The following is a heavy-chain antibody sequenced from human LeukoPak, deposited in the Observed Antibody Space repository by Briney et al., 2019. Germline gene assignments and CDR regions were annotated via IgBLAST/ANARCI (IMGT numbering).Heavy chain of an antibody. CDR1: GASISSYY. J-gene: IGHJ4*02. CDR2: IYYSGSI. Sequence: SETLSLTCTVSGASISSYYWSWIRQPPGKGLEWIGDIYYSGSIKYNPSLKSRVTMSVDTSKNQFSLKLSSETAADTAIYYCARENPSGYYNRPIDYWGQGTLVTVSS. D-gene: IGHD3-22*01. CDR3: ARENPSGYYNRPIDY. V-gene: IGHV4-59*01.